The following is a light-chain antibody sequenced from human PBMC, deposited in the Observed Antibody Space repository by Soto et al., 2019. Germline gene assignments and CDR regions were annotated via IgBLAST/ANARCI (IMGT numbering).Light chain of an antibody. CDR3: QKYNVAPFT. Sequence: DIQMTQSPSSLSASVGDRVTITCRASQGISNYLAWYQQKPGKVPKLLIYTASTLQSGVPSRFSGSGSGTDFTLTISSLHPEDVATYYCQKYNVAPFTFGPGTKVDIK. CDR2: TAS. V-gene: IGKV1-27*01. CDR1: QGISNY. J-gene: IGKJ3*01.